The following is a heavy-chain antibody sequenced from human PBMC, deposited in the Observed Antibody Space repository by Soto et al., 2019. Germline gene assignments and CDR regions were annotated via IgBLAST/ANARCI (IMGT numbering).Heavy chain of an antibody. CDR1: GFTFSSYS. CDR3: ARVPSPSSTHPENWFDP. D-gene: IGHD2-2*01. Sequence: GGSLRLSCAASGFTFSSYSMNWVRQAPGKGLEWVSYISSSSSTIYYADSVKGRFTISRDNAKNPLYLQMNSLRAEDTAVYYCARVPSPSSTHPENWFDPWGQGTLVTVSS. V-gene: IGHV3-48*01. CDR2: ISSSSSTI. J-gene: IGHJ5*02.